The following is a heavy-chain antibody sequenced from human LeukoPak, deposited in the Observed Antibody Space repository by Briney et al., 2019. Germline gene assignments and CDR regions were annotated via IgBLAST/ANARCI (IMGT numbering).Heavy chain of an antibody. J-gene: IGHJ4*02. CDR2: IYHSGNS. D-gene: IGHD6-6*01. Sequence: SGTLSLTCAVSGGSITSNNWWSWVRQSPGKGLEWSGEIYHSGNSNYNPSLKSRVTISVDKSKNQFSMKLTSVTAEDTAFYYCARDVGARLPGYWGQGILVTVSS. CDR1: GGSITSNNW. CDR3: ARDVGARLPGY. V-gene: IGHV4-4*02.